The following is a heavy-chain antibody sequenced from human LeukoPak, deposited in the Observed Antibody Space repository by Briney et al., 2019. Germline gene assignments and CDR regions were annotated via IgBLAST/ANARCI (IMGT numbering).Heavy chain of an antibody. CDR2: MNPNSGNT. V-gene: IGHV1-8*03. J-gene: IGHJ5*02. CDR1: GYTFTSDD. D-gene: IGHD3-3*01. Sequence: ASVKVSCKVSGYTFTSDDINWVRQATGQGLEWMGWMNPNSGNTGYAQKFQGRVTITRNTSINTGYMELSSLRSEDTAVYYCARTYYDFWSGYSLVYNWFDPWGQGTLVTVSS. CDR3: ARTYYDFWSGYSLVYNWFDP.